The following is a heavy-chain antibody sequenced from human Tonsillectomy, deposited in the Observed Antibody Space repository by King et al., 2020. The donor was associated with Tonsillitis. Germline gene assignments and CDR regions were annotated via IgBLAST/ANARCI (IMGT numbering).Heavy chain of an antibody. CDR2: IKRKTDGGTT. V-gene: IGHV3-15*01. CDR3: TTGGLWSSSWRVYFDY. Sequence: VQLVESGGGLVKPGGSLRLSCAASGFTFSNAWMTWVRQAPGKGLEWVGRIKRKTDGGTTDYAAPVKVRFTISRDDSKNTVFLQMNRLKAEDTAVYYCTTGGLWSSSWRVYFDYWGQGTLVTVSS. D-gene: IGHD6-6*01. CDR1: GFTFSNAW. J-gene: IGHJ4*02.